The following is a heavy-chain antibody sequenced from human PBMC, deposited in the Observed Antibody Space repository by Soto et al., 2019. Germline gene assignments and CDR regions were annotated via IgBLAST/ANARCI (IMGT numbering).Heavy chain of an antibody. CDR2: IYHSGST. Sequence: QVQLQESGPGLVKPSGTLSLTCAVSSGSISSSNWWSWVRQPPGKGLEWIGEIYHSGSTNYNPSLQSRVTISVDKSKNQFSLKLSSVTAADTAVYHCAGGPGGRAAAVNWFDPWGQGTLVTVSS. CDR1: SGSISSSNW. CDR3: AGGPGGRAAAVNWFDP. J-gene: IGHJ5*02. V-gene: IGHV4-4*02. D-gene: IGHD6-13*01.